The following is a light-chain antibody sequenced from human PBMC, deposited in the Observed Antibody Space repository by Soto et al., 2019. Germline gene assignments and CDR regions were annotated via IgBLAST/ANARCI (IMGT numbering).Light chain of an antibody. CDR3: QQSYSTLFS. J-gene: IGKJ3*01. Sequence: DIQMTQSPSSLSASVGDRVTITCRASQTIIRYLNWYQQKPGSAPNLLIYAASNLQSGVPSRFSGSASGTEFTLTISSLQPEDFATYYCQQSYSTLFSFGPGTKVEIK. CDR1: QTIIRY. V-gene: IGKV1-39*01. CDR2: AAS.